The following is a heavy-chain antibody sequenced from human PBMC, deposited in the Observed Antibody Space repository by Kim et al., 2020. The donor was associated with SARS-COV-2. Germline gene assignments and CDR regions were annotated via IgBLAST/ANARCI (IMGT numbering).Heavy chain of an antibody. J-gene: IGHJ4*02. CDR1: GYTFTSYY. Sequence: ASVKVSCKASGYTFTSYYMHWVRQAPGQGLEWMGIINPSGGSTSYAQKFQGRVTMTRDTSTSTVYMELSSLRSEDTAVYYCARDGGGYSYGHGAKYYFDYWGQGTLVTVSS. D-gene: IGHD5-18*01. CDR2: INPSGGST. V-gene: IGHV1-46*01. CDR3: ARDGGGYSYGHGAKYYFDY.